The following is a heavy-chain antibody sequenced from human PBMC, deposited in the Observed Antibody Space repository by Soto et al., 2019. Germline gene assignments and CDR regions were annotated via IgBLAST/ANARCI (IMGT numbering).Heavy chain of an antibody. Sequence: SETPSLTCAVYGGFLSESYWTWIRQPPGKGLEWIGEINHVGGTNYNPSLKSRVTMSVDTSQNQFSLRLISVTAADTAMYFCVRIRYQLPSSVLWLDPWGQGTPVTVSS. J-gene: IGHJ5*02. CDR3: VRIRYQLPSSVLWLDP. CDR2: INHVGGT. D-gene: IGHD3-16*01. CDR1: GGFLSESY. V-gene: IGHV4-34*01.